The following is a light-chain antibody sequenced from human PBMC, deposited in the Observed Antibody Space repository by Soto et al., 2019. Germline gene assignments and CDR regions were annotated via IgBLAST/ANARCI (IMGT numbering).Light chain of an antibody. CDR1: QSVLYSSNNKNY. CDR3: QQYYSTPPT. J-gene: IGKJ2*01. CDR2: WAS. Sequence: DIVMTQSPDSLAVSLGERATINCKSSQSVLYSSNNKNYLAWYQQRPGQPPKLLIYWASTRESGVPDRVSGSVSCTDFTLTIASLQAEDVAVYYCQQYYSTPPTFGQGTKLEIK. V-gene: IGKV4-1*01.